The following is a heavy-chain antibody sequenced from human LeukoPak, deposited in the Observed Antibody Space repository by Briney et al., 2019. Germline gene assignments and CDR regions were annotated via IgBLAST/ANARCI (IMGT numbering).Heavy chain of an antibody. CDR1: GFTFSSYA. D-gene: IGHD4-17*01. CDR2: ISGSGGST. CDR3: ARGVTRGLRFPNWFDP. Sequence: GGSLRLSCAASGFTFSSYAMSWVRQAPGKGLEWVSAISGSGGSTYYADSVKGRFTISRDNSKNTLYLQMNSLRAEDTAVYYCARGVTRGLRFPNWFDPWGQGTLVTVSS. V-gene: IGHV3-23*01. J-gene: IGHJ5*02.